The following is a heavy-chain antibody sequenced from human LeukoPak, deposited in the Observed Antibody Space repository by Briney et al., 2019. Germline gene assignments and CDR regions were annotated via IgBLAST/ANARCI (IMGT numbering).Heavy chain of an antibody. CDR1: GLTFSSYA. CDR3: ARASSSWFHYFDY. D-gene: IGHD6-13*01. J-gene: IGHJ4*02. V-gene: IGHV3-23*01. Sequence: GGSLRLSCAASGLTFSSYAMSWVRQAPGKGLEWVSAISGSGGSTYYADSVKGRFTISRDNSKNTLYLQMNSLRAEDTAVYYCARASSSWFHYFDYWGQGTLVTVSS. CDR2: ISGSGGST.